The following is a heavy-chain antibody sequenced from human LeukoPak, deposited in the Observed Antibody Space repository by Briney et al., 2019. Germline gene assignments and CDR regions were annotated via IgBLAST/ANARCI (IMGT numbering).Heavy chain of an antibody. CDR3: AKDRDCSSATCYVFWFDP. CDR2: ISGSGGSI. J-gene: IGHJ5*02. CDR1: GFTLSSYA. Sequence: SGGSLRLSCAASGFTLSSYAMSWVRQAPGKGLEWVSVISGSGGSISYADSVKGRFTISRDNSKNTLYLQMNSLRAEDTAVYYCAKDRDCSSATCYVFWFDPWGQGTLVTVSS. D-gene: IGHD2-2*01. V-gene: IGHV3-23*01.